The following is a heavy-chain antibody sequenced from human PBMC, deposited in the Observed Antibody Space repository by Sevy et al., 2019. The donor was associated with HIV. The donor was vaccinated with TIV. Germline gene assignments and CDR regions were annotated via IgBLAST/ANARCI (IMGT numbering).Heavy chain of an antibody. CDR3: VRAIAAAGSF. CDR1: GFTLNSYW. D-gene: IGHD6-13*01. Sequence: GGSLRLSCAASGFTLNSYWMSWVRQAPGKGLEWVANINQDGSVKYYVDSVKGRFTISRDNARNSLYLRMNSLRAEDTALYYGVRAIAAAGSFWGQGTLVTVSS. CDR2: INQDGSVK. J-gene: IGHJ4*02. V-gene: IGHV3-7*01.